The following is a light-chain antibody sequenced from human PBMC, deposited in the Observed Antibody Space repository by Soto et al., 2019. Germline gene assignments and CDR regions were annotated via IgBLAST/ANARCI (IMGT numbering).Light chain of an antibody. CDR1: QSVSSN. V-gene: IGKV3-15*01. Sequence: EIVMTQPPATLSVSPGERVTLSCRASQSVSSNLAWYQQKPGQSPRLLIYGASTRATGIPARFSGSGSGTEFTLTISSLQSEDFAVYYCQQYNNWPQTFGQGTKVDIK. CDR3: QQYNNWPQT. CDR2: GAS. J-gene: IGKJ1*01.